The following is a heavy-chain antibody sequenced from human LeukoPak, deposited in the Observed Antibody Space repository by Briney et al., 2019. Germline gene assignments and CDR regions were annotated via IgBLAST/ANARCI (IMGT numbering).Heavy chain of an antibody. J-gene: IGHJ4*02. D-gene: IGHD6-13*01. CDR2: INHSGST. V-gene: IGHV4-34*01. CDR1: GGSFSGYY. Sequence: SETLSLTCAVYGGSFSGYYWSWIRQPPGKGLEWIGEINHSGSTNYNPSLKSRVTISVDTSKNQFSLKLSSVTAADTAVYYCARARTAAAVYFDYWGQGTLVTVSS. CDR3: ARARTAAAVYFDY.